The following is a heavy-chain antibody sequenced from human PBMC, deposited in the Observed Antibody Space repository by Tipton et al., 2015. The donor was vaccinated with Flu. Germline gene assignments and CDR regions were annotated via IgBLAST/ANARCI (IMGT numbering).Heavy chain of an antibody. J-gene: IGHJ6*02. CDR2: IASAGDT. Sequence: SLRLSCAASGFTFSSYDMHWVRQATGKGLEWVSAIASAGDTYYLDSVKGRFTISRDNAENSLYLQMNSLRVADTAVYYCARGPLPDSNWYNGMDVWGQGTTVTVSS. CDR1: GFTFSSYD. V-gene: IGHV3-13*01. CDR3: ARGPLPDSNWYNGMDV. D-gene: IGHD6-13*01.